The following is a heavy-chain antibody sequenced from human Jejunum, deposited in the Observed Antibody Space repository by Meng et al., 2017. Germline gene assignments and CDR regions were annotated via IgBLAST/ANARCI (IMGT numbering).Heavy chain of an antibody. V-gene: IGHV3-48*03. Sequence: GGSLRLSCAASGFTFGSFELNWVRQAPGKGLEWISYIGFSGVTIYYADSVEGRLTISRDNTKNSVYLQMNSLRAEDTAVYYCARQAPGFGAFDIWGQGTMVTVSS. CDR3: ARQAPGFGAFDI. CDR1: GFTFGSFE. CDR2: IGFSGVTI. D-gene: IGHD3-16*01. J-gene: IGHJ3*02.